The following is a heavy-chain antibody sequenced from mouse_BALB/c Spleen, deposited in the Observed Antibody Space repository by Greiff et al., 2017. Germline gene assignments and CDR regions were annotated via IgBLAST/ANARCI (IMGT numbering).Heavy chain of an antibody. J-gene: IGHJ2*01. V-gene: IGHV5-17*02. CDR1: GFTFSSFG. Sequence: DVHLVESGGGLVQPGGSRKLSCAASGFTFSSFGMHRVRQAPEKGLEWVAYISSGSSTIYYADTVKGRFTISRDNPKNTLFLQMTSLRSEDTAMYYCARWFSGYFDYWGQGTTLTVSS. D-gene: IGHD1-3*01. CDR3: ARWFSGYFDY. CDR2: ISSGSSTI.